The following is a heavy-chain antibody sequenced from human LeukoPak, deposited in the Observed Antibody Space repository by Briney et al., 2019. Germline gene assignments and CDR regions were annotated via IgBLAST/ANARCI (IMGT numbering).Heavy chain of an antibody. CDR2: ISGSGSDI. D-gene: IGHD3/OR15-3a*01. CDR1: GFIFSGYY. J-gene: IGHJ4*02. Sequence: GGSLRLSCANSGFIFSGYYMSWIRQAPGKGLEWVSYISGSGSDISYADSVKGRFTVSRDNAKDSLYLQMNSLRAEDTAVYYCGTHAGRTGSDDWGQGTLVTVSS. CDR3: GTHAGRTGSDD. V-gene: IGHV3-11*01.